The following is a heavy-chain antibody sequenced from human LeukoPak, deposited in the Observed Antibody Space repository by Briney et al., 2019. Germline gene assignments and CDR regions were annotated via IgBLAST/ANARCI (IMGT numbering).Heavy chain of an antibody. Sequence: SETLSLTCAVYGGSFSGYYWSWIRQPPGKGLEWIGEINHSGSTNYNPSLKSRVTISVDTSKNQFSLKLSSVTAADTAVNHCTYSSSSGYYFDYWGQGTLVTVSS. CDR1: GGSFSGYY. V-gene: IGHV4-34*01. J-gene: IGHJ4*02. D-gene: IGHD6-6*01. CDR3: TYSSSSGYYFDY. CDR2: INHSGST.